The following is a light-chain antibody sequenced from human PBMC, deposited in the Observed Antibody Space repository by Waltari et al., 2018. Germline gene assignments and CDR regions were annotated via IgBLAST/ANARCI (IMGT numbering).Light chain of an antibody. Sequence: EIQMTQSPSTLSASVGDRVTITCRSSQSLASWVSWYQQKPGRATKVLISRASTLQSWVSSRFRGSESGTEFTLTISSLQPDDFATYYCQQSFSYPVTFGGGTKVEIK. J-gene: IGKJ4*01. CDR2: RAS. V-gene: IGKV1-5*03. CDR1: QSLASW. CDR3: QQSFSYPVT.